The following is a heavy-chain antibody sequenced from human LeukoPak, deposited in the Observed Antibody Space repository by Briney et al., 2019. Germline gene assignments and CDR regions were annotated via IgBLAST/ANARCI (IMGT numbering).Heavy chain of an antibody. CDR1: GFTFSSYA. V-gene: IGHV3-64*01. CDR2: ISSNGGST. D-gene: IGHD6-13*01. CDR3: ARGHRGSSSWVYDY. Sequence: PGGSLRLSCAASGFTFSSYAMHWVRQAPGKGLEYVSAISSNGGSTYYANPVKGRFTISRDNSKNTLYLQMGSLRAEDMAVYYCARGHRGSSSWVYDYWGQGTLVTVSS. J-gene: IGHJ4*02.